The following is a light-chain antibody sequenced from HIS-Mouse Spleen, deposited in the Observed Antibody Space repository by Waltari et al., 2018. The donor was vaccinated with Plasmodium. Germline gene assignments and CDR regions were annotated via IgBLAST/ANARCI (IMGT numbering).Light chain of an antibody. CDR1: SSDVGGYNY. CDR3: SSYTSSSTWV. Sequence: QSALTQPASVSGSPGQSITISCTGTSSDVGGYNYVSWYQQHPDKAPKLMIYDVSNRPAVVSNRFSGSKSGNTASLTISGLQAEDEADYYCSSYTSSSTWVFGGGTKLTVL. J-gene: IGLJ3*02. V-gene: IGLV2-14*03. CDR2: DVS.